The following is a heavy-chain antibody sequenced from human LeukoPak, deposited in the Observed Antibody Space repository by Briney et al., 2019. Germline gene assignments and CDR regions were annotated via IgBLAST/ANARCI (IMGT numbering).Heavy chain of an antibody. D-gene: IGHD5-18*01. J-gene: IGHJ6*02. Sequence: PGGSLKLSCAASGFTFSSYWMSWVRQAPGKGLEWVANIKQDGSEKYYVDSVKGRFTISRDNAKNSLYLQMNSLRAEDTAVYYCARDLDIGGYSYGYYYYYGMDVWGQGTTVTVSS. CDR1: GFTFSSYW. CDR3: ARDLDIGGYSYGYYYYYGMDV. CDR2: IKQDGSEK. V-gene: IGHV3-7*01.